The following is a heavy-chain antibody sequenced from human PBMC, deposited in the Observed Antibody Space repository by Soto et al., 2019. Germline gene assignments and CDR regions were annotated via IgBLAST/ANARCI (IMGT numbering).Heavy chain of an antibody. CDR2: INPNSGGT. CDR1: GYTFTGYY. J-gene: IGHJ6*04. V-gene: IGHV1-2*04. D-gene: IGHD6-13*01. CDR3: ATHIAAARGMDV. Sequence: ASVKVSCTASGYTFTGYYMHWVRQAPGQGLEWMGWINPNSGGTNYAQKFQGWVTMTRDTSISTAYMELSRLRSDDTAVYYGATHIAAARGMDVWGKGTTVTVSS.